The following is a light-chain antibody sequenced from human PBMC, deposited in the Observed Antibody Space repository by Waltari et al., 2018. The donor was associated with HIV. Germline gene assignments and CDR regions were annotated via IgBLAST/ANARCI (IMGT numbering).Light chain of an antibody. CDR2: WAS. CDR1: QSVLYSSNNKYY. J-gene: IGKJ3*01. V-gene: IGKV4-1*01. CDR3: QQYYDTPFT. Sequence: DIVMTQSPDSLAVSLGERATINCKSRQSVLYSSNNKYYLAWYQQKPGHPPKLLIYWASTRESGFPDLFSGSGSGTDFTLTISSLQAEDVAVYYCQQYYDTPFTFGPGTKVDIK.